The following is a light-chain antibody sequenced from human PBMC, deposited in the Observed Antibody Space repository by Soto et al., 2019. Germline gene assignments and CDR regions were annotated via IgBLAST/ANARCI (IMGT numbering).Light chain of an antibody. Sequence: DIQMTQSPSTLSAAGGDRVTITCRASQSISSWLAWYQQKPGKAPKLLIYKASSLESGGPSRFSGSGSGTEFTLTISSLQPDDFASYYCQQYNSYSRNTFGQGTKLEIK. CDR2: KAS. J-gene: IGKJ2*01. V-gene: IGKV1-5*03. CDR3: QQYNSYSRNT. CDR1: QSISSW.